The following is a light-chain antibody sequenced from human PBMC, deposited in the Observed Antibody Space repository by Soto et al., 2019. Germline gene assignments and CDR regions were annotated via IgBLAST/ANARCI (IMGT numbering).Light chain of an antibody. Sequence: DIVMTQSPLSLPVTPGEPASISCRYSQSLLHSNGYNYLDWYLQKPGQSPQLLIYLGSNRASGVPDRFSCNGSGTDFTLKISRVEAEDVGVYYCMQDLQTPHFGFGTRLEI. CDR3: MQDLQTPH. CDR2: LGS. J-gene: IGKJ5*01. V-gene: IGKV2-28*01. CDR1: QSLLHSNGYNY.